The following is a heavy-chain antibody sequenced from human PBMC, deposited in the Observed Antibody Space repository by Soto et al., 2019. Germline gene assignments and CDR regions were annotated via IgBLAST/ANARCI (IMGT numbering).Heavy chain of an antibody. CDR1: GGYIRGSYYC. D-gene: IGHD6-19*01. J-gene: IGHJ4*02. Sequence: SETMCVTCTVSGGYIRGSYYCWGRNKQPPGKGLEWIGSIYYSGSTYYNPSLQSRVAISVDTSKNQFSLKLKSVTAADTAIYYCARRTVNIRTFYSGLKTHCFDYWGQGAPVTVSS. V-gene: IGHV4-39*01. CDR3: ARRTVNIRTFYSGLKTHCFDY. CDR2: IYYSGST.